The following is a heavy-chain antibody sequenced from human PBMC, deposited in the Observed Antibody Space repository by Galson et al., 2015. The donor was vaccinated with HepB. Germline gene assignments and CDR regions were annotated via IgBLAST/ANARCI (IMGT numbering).Heavy chain of an antibody. CDR2: ISGSADST. J-gene: IGHJ6*02. CDR3: AKGDVWGSAARNYGMDV. D-gene: IGHD3-16*01. CDR1: GFTFSAYA. V-gene: IGHV3-23*01. Sequence: SLRLSCAASGFTFSAYAIHWVRQAPGKGLEWVSTISGSADSTNYVDSVKGRFTISRDNSKNTLFLQMNSLRAEDTAVYYCAKGDVWGSAARNYGMDVWGQGTTVTVSS.